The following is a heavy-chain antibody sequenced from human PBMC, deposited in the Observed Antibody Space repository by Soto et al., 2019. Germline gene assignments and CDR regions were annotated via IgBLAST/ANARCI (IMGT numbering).Heavy chain of an antibody. CDR1: GYTFTAYG. Sequence: QVQLVQSGPEVKRPGASVKVSCKTSGYTFTAYGISWVRQAPGQGLEWVGWISGYNDRTNYAQRLQGRVTVTTDTSTTTAYMELSSLRSDDTAVDYCARDHKTCIEIVDYWGQGTLVTVSS. CDR2: ISGYNDRT. V-gene: IGHV1-18*04. CDR3: ARDHKTCIEIVDY. D-gene: IGHD1-26*01. J-gene: IGHJ4*02.